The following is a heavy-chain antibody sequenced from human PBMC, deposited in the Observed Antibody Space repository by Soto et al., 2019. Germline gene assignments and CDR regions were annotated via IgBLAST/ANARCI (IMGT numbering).Heavy chain of an antibody. CDR1: GASISNTDW. D-gene: IGHD6-13*01. CDR3: AIPGAGDFDY. J-gene: IGHJ4*02. V-gene: IGHV4-4*02. Sequence: QVQLQESGPGLVEPSGTLSLTCAVSGASISNTDWWSWVRQPPGKGLEWIGEIYHSGTTNCGPSLKSRVTISLDKSKSQFSLKLTSVTAADTAVYYCAIPGAGDFDYWGRGTLVTVSS. CDR2: IYHSGTT.